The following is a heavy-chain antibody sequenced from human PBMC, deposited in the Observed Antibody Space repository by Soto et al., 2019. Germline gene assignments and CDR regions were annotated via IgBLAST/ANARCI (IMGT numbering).Heavy chain of an antibody. CDR1: GFTFSDYY. V-gene: IGHV3-11*06. CDR2: ISSSSSYT. D-gene: IGHD5-18*01. CDR3: ARENRIQLGTQWRYYFDY. Sequence: GGSLRLSCAASGFTFSDYYMSWIRQAPGKGLEWVSYISSSSSYTNYADSVKGRFTISRDNAKNSLYLQMNSLRAEDTAVYYCARENRIQLGTQWRYYFDYWGQGTLVTVSS. J-gene: IGHJ4*02.